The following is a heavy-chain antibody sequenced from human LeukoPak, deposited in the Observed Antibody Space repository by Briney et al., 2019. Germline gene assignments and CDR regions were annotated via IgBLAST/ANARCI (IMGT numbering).Heavy chain of an antibody. Sequence: GGSLRLSCAASGFTFSSYGMHWVRQAPGQGLEWMGMINPSGGTSNYAQKFQGRVTMTRDMSTNTVYMELSSLRFEDTAVYYCTCYCTADSWGQGTLVTVSS. J-gene: IGHJ4*02. CDR2: INPSGGTS. CDR1: GFTFSSYG. V-gene: IGHV1-46*01. D-gene: IGHD2-8*02. CDR3: TCYCTADS.